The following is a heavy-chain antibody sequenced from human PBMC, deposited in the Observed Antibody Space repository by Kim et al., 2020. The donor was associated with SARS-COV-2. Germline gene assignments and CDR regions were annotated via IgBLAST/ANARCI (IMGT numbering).Heavy chain of an antibody. CDR3: ASGRAGVVPAPVLGIGRHYDYFIMDV. Sequence: SETLSLTCAVYGGSFSGNYWSWIRQPQGTGLEWIGEMHQSGSTNYTPSLNSQVILSVDTSKNQFSLKLTSVTAADTGFYYCASGRAGVVPAPVLGIGRHYDYFIMDVWGRGTALPVSS. CDR2: MHQSGST. CDR1: GGSFSGNY. J-gene: IGHJ6*02. D-gene: IGHD2-2*02. V-gene: IGHV4-34*01.